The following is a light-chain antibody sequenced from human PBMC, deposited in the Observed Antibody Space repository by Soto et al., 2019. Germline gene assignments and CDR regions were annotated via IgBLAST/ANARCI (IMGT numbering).Light chain of an antibody. J-gene: IGLJ3*02. V-gene: IGLV1-47*01. CDR2: SNN. Sequence: QSVLTQPPSASGTPGQRVTISCSASSSNIGRNYVYWYQQLPGTAPKLLIYSNNQRPSGVPDRFSASKSGASASLAISGLRSEDEVAYYCAAWHDGLSVWVFGGGTKVTVL. CDR1: SSNIGRNY. CDR3: AAWHDGLSVWV.